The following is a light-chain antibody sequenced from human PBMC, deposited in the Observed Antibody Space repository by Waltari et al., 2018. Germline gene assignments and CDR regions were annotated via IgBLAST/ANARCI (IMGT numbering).Light chain of an antibody. CDR2: DAI. J-gene: IGKJ4*01. Sequence: ERVLTQSPATLSLSPGETATTSCRASRSVSANFLAWYQKKPGHAPRLLIRDAIRRATGVPDRFSGSGAETDFTLNINRLEADDFAVYCCQQYTSSVSFGGGTKLEIK. CDR1: RSVSANF. CDR3: QQYTSSVS. V-gene: IGKV3-20*01.